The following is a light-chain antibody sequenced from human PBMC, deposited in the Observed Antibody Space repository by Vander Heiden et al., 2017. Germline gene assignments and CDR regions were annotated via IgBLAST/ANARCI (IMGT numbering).Light chain of an antibody. CDR2: LGS. CDR3: RQALQTPRT. V-gene: IGKV2-28*01. J-gene: IGKJ1*01. CDR1: QSLLHSNGYNY. Sequence: DIVMTQSPLSLPVTPGEPASISCRSSQSLLHSNGYNYLDWYLQKPGQSPQPLIYLGSNRASGVPDRFSGSGSGTDFTLKISRVEAEDVGVYYCRQALQTPRTFGQGTKVEIK.